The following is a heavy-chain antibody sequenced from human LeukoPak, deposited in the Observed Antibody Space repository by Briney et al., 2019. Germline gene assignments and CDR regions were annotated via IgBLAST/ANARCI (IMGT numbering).Heavy chain of an antibody. J-gene: IGHJ4*02. CDR2: ISAYNGNT. CDR3: ARGGVMITFGGVIVIPVDY. Sequence: GASVKVSCKASGYTFTSYGISWVRQAPGQGLEWMGWISAYNGNTNYAQKLQGRVTMTTDTSTSTAYMELRSLRSDDTAVYYCARGGVMITFGGVIVIPVDYWGQGTLVTVSS. CDR1: GYTFTSYG. V-gene: IGHV1-18*01. D-gene: IGHD3-16*02.